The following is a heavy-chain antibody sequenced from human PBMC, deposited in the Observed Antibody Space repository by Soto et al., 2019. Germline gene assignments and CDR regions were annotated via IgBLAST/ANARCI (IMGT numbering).Heavy chain of an antibody. D-gene: IGHD3-16*01. CDR2: INPDGSRT. V-gene: IGHV3-74*01. CDR1: GFTFSNYW. J-gene: IGHJ5*02. Sequence: EVQLVESGGGLVQPGGSLRLSCAASGFTFSNYWMHWVRQAPGKGLMWVSRINPDGSRTTYADSVKGRFAISRDNAKNTLYLQMNSLRADDTSVYYCATVKLGSYDWFDPWRQGTLVTVSS. CDR3: ATVKLGSYDWFDP.